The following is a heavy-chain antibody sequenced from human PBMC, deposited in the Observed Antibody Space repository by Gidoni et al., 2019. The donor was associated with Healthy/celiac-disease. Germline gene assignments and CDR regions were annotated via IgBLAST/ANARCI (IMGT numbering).Heavy chain of an antibody. CDR2: IWYDGSNK. CDR1: GCTHSSYG. J-gene: IGHJ4*02. V-gene: IGHV3-33*01. CDR3: ARDREAVAGTGIDY. D-gene: IGHD6-19*01. Sequence: QVQLVESGGGVVQPGRSLRLSCAASGCTHSSYGMHWVRQAPGKGLEWVAVIWYDGSNKYYADSVKGRFTISRDNSKNTLYLQMNSLRAEDTAVYYCARDREAVAGTGIDYWGQGTLVTVSS.